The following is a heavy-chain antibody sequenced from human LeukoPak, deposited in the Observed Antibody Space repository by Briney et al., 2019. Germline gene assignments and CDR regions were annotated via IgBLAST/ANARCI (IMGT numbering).Heavy chain of an antibody. CDR1: GYTLTELS. CDR2: FDPEDGET. V-gene: IGHV1-24*01. J-gene: IGHJ4*02. D-gene: IGHD3-3*01. CDR3: ATIPLITIFGVVIHDY. Sequence: ASVKVSCKVSGYTLTELSMHWVRQAPGKGLEWMGGFDPEDGETIYAQKFQGRVTMTEDTSTDTAYMELSSPRSEDTAVYYCATIPLITIFGVVIHDYWGQGTLVTVSS.